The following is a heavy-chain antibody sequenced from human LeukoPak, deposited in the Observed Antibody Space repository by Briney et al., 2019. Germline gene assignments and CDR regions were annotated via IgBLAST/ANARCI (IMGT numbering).Heavy chain of an antibody. D-gene: IGHD2-21*02. Sequence: GGSLRLSCASSGFTFSTSRMHWVRQAPGEGLEWVSPIFTDGITTYSADSVKGRFTISRDNSNNTLSLHMNSLRAEDTAIYYCAGGDSMDDWGQGTMVTVSS. J-gene: IGHJ6*02. CDR3: AGGDSMDD. CDR1: GFTFSTSR. CDR2: IFTDGITT. V-gene: IGHV3-74*01.